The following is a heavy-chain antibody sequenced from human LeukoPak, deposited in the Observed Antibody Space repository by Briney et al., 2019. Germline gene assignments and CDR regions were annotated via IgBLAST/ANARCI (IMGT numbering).Heavy chain of an antibody. J-gene: IGHJ4*02. V-gene: IGHV3-23*01. Sequence: GGSLRLSCAPSGFTFSSYAMSWVRQAPGKGLEGVSSVTSGGSTNYADCVKGRFTISRDNSKNTLYLQMNSLRAEDTAVYYCAKGTKGYCSGGSCYHFDYWGQGTLVTVSS. CDR1: GFTFSSYA. CDR2: VTSGGST. D-gene: IGHD2-15*01. CDR3: AKGTKGYCSGGSCYHFDY.